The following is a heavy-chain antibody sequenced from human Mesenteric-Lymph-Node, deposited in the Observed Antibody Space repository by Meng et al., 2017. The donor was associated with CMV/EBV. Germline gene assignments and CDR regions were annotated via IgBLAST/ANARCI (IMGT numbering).Heavy chain of an antibody. J-gene: IGHJ6*02. Sequence: ETLSLTCAASGFTFSSYAMSWVRQAPGKGLEWVSAISGSGGSTYYADSVKGRFTISRDNSKNTLYLQMNSLRAEDTAVYYCAKDLGTHIVVVIAKSLGGMDVWGQGTTVTVSS. D-gene: IGHD2-21*01. V-gene: IGHV3-23*01. CDR3: AKDLGTHIVVVIAKSLGGMDV. CDR1: GFTFSSYA. CDR2: ISGSGGST.